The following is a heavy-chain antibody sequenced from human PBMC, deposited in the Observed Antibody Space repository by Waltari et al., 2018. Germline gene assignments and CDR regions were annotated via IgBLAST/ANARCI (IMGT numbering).Heavy chain of an antibody. V-gene: IGHV1-8*01. J-gene: IGHJ5*02. Sequence: QVQLVQSGAEVKKPGASVKVSCKASGYTFTSYDINWLRPPTGQGLEWMGWMNPNSGNTGYAQKFQGRVTMTRNTSISTAYMELSSLRSEDTAVYYCARGLLCSSTSCTLPGWFDPWGQGTLVTVSS. CDR3: ARGLLCSSTSCTLPGWFDP. D-gene: IGHD2-2*01. CDR2: MNPNSGNT. CDR1: GYTFTSYD.